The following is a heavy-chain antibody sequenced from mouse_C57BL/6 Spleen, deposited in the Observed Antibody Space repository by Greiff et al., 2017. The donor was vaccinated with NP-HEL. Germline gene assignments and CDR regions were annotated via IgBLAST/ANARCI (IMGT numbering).Heavy chain of an antibody. CDR1: GFTFSDYG. CDR3: ARRSSWGMDY. J-gene: IGHJ4*01. D-gene: IGHD1-1*01. Sequence: EVKLMESGGGLVKPGGSLKLSCAASGFTFSDYGMHWVRQAPEQGLEWVAYISSGSSTIYYADTVKGRFTISRDNAKSTLFLQMTSLRSEDTDMYYCARRSSWGMDYWGQGTSVTVSS. CDR2: ISSGSSTI. V-gene: IGHV5-17*01.